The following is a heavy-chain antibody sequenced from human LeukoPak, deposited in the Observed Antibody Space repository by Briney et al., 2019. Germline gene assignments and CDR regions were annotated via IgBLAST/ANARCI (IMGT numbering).Heavy chain of an antibody. CDR1: GYSFTSYW. V-gene: IGHV5-51*01. CDR3: ARRKRRYDFWSGYYAFDY. D-gene: IGHD3-3*01. Sequence: GESLKISCKGSGYSFTSYWIGWVRQMPGKGLGWMGIIYPGDSDTRYSPSFQGQVTISADKSISTAYLQWSSLKASDTAMYYCARRKRRYDFWSGYYAFDYWGQGTLVTVSS. CDR2: IYPGDSDT. J-gene: IGHJ4*02.